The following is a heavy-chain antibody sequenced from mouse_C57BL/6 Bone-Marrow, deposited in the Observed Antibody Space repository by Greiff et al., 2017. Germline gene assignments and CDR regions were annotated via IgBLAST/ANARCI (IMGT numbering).Heavy chain of an antibody. CDR2: INPSSGYT. Sequence: QVQLQQSGAELVKPGASVKLSCKASGYTFTSYWMHWVKQRPGQGLEWIGYINPSSGYTKYNQKFKDKATLTADKSSSTAYMQLSSLTYEDAAVYDCARSTVVPLDYWGQGTTLTVSS. CDR1: GYTFTSYW. J-gene: IGHJ2*01. D-gene: IGHD1-1*01. V-gene: IGHV1-7*01. CDR3: ARSTVVPLDY.